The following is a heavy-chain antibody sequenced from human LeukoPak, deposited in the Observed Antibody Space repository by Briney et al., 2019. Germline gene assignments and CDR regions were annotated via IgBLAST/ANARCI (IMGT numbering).Heavy chain of an antibody. CDR2: IYSGGST. J-gene: IGHJ4*02. CDR3: ARWSYGGVDY. D-gene: IGHD4/OR15-4a*01. Sequence: GGSLRLSCAASGFTVSSNYMSWVRQAPGKGLEWVSLIYSGGSTNYADSVKGRFTISRDNSKDTLYLQMNSLRAEDTAVYYCARWSYGGVDYWGQGTLVTVSS. CDR1: GFTVSSNY. V-gene: IGHV3-53*01.